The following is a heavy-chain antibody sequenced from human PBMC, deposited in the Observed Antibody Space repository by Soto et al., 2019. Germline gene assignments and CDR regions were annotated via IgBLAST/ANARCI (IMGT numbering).Heavy chain of an antibody. V-gene: IGHV4-31*03. D-gene: IGHD6-6*01. Sequence: PSETLSLTCTVSGGSISSGGYYWSWIRQHPGKGLEWIGYIYYSGSTYYNPSLKSRVTISVDTSKNQFSLKLSSVTAADTAVYYCSRAPGIAARTGGYYGMDVWGQGTTVTVSS. CDR1: GGSISSGGYY. CDR2: IYYSGST. J-gene: IGHJ6*02. CDR3: SRAPGIAARTGGYYGMDV.